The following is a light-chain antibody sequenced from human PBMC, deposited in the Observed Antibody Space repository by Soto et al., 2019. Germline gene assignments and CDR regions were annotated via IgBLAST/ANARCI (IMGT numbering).Light chain of an antibody. Sequence: EIVLTQSPGTLSLSPGERATLSWRASQSVFNNHIGWYQQKPGQAPRLLIYGASTRATGIPARFSGSGSGTDFTLTISSLQSEDFAVYYCQQYNNWPVTFGGGTKV. CDR1: QSVFNN. CDR3: QQYNNWPVT. V-gene: IGKV3-15*01. CDR2: GAS. J-gene: IGKJ4*01.